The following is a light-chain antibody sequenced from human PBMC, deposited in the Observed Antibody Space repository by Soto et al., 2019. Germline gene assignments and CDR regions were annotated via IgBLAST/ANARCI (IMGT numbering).Light chain of an antibody. J-gene: IGLJ7*01. CDR3: EAWDDSLSGPAV. V-gene: IGLV1-47*01. Sequence: QSVLTQPPSASGTPGQRVTISCSGSSSNIGSTYVYWYQQLPGTAPKLLIYRNNQRPSGVPDRFSGSKSGTSASLATSGLRSEDEADYYCEAWDDSLSGPAVFGGGTQLTV. CDR2: RNN. CDR1: SSNIGSTY.